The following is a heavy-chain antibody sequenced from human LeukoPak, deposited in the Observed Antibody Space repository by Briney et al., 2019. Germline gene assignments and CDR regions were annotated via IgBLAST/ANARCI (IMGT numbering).Heavy chain of an antibody. CDR3: ARAGYDSRDY. Sequence: GGSPRLSCAASGFTVSSNYMSWLRQAPGKGLEWVSVIYSGGSTYYADSVKGRFTISRDNSKNTLYLQMNSLRAEDTAVYYCARAGYDSRDYWGQGTLVTVSS. J-gene: IGHJ4*02. CDR1: GFTVSSNY. V-gene: IGHV3-53*01. D-gene: IGHD3-22*01. CDR2: IYSGGST.